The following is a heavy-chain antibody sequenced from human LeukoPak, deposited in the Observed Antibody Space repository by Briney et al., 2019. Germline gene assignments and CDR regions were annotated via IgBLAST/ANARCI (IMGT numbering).Heavy chain of an antibody. CDR1: GFTFSYAW. CDR2: IKSKTDGGTT. D-gene: IGHD5-12*01. Sequence: GGSLRLSCAASGFTFSYAWMNWVRQAPGKGLEWVGRIKSKTDGGTTDYAASVKGRFTISRDDSKNTLYLQMNSLKTEDTAVYYCTTAYIAATKDLDYWGQGTLVSVSS. V-gene: IGHV3-15*01. J-gene: IGHJ4*02. CDR3: TTAYIAATKDLDY.